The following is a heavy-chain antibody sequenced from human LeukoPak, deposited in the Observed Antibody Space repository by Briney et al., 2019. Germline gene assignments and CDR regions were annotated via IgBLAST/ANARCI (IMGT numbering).Heavy chain of an antibody. CDR1: GGSIRRYY. D-gene: IGHD3-16*01. CDR2: IYYSGST. CDR3: ARGIGDLTY. J-gene: IGHJ4*02. V-gene: IGHV4-59*07. Sequence: SATQALTCTFSGGSIRRYYWSWIRQPPGKGLEWIGDIYYSGSTNYNPSLKSRVIISVDTSKNQFSLKLSSVTAAVSAVYYCARGIGDLTYWGQGTLVTVSS.